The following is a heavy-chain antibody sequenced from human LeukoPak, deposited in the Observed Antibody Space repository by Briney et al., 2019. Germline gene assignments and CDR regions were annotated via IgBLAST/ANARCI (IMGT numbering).Heavy chain of an antibody. D-gene: IGHD3-10*01. V-gene: IGHV1-2*02. CDR1: GYTFTGYY. J-gene: IGHJ4*02. Sequence: ASVKVSCKASGYTFTGYYMHWVRQAPGQGLEWMGWINPNSGSTNYAQKFQGGVTMTRDTSISTAYMELSRLRSDDTAVYYCARDQNYYGSGSYYNVDYWGQGTLVTVSS. CDR3: ARDQNYYGSGSYYNVDY. CDR2: INPNSGST.